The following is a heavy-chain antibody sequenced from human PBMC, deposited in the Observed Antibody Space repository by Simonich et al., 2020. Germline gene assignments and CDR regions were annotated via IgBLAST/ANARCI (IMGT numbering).Heavy chain of an antibody. CDR2: IYYSGST. CDR1: GGSISSYY. CDR3: ARLPDY. V-gene: IGHV4-59*08. Sequence: QVQLQESGPGLVKPSETLSLTCTVSGGSISSYYLSWIRQPPGKGLEWIGYIYYSGSTNYNPPLKSRVTISVDTSKNQFSLKLSSVTAADTAVYYCARLPDYWGQGTLVTVST. J-gene: IGHJ4*02.